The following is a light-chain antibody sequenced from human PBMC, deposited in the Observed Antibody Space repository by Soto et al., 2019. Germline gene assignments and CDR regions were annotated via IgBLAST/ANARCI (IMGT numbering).Light chain of an antibody. J-gene: IGKJ4*01. CDR3: LQHNSYPLG. V-gene: IGKV1-5*01. CDR1: QSITTW. CDR2: DAS. Sequence: DIQMTQSPSTLSASVGDRVVITCRASQSITTWLAWYQQKPGKAPKLLIYDASSLEGGVPSRFSGSGSGTEFTLTISSLQPEDFTTYYCLQHNSYPLGVGGGTKVDSK.